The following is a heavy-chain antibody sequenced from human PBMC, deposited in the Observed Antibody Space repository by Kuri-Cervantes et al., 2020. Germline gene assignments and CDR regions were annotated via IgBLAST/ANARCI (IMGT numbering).Heavy chain of an antibody. V-gene: IGHV3-21*01. CDR3: ARDKGGGTMVRRVINPIDY. Sequence: GGSLRLSCAASGFTFSSYSMNWVRQAPGKGLEWVSSISSSSSYIYYADSVKGRFTISRDNAKNSLYLQMNSLRAEDTAVYYCARDKGGGTMVRRVINPIDYWGQGTLVTVSS. CDR1: GFTFSSYS. D-gene: IGHD3-10*01. J-gene: IGHJ4*02. CDR2: ISSSSSYI.